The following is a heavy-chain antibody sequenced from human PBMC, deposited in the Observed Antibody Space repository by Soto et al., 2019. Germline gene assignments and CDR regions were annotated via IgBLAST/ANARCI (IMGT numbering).Heavy chain of an antibody. CDR2: INPSGGST. V-gene: IGHV1-46*01. CDR3: ARDDDIVATMAY. D-gene: IGHD5-12*01. CDR1: GYTFTSYY. J-gene: IGHJ4*02. Sequence: QVQLVQSGAEVKKPGASVKVSCKASGYTFTSYYMHWVRQAPGQGLEWMGIINPSGGSTSYAQKSQGRGTMTRDTSTSTVYLELSSLRSEDTAVYYSARDDDIVATMAYWGQGTLVTVSS.